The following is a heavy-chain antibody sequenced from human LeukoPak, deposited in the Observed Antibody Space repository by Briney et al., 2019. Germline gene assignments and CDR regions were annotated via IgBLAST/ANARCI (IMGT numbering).Heavy chain of an antibody. V-gene: IGHV4-61*02. CDR1: SGSISSGSYY. D-gene: IGHD3-3*01. CDR3: ARDPMYYDFLAYMDV. CDR2: IYTSGST. J-gene: IGHJ6*03. Sequence: SETLSLTCTVPSGSISSGSYYWSWIRQPAGKGLEWIGRIYTSGSTNYNPSLKSRVTISVDTSKNQFSLKLSSVTAADTAVYYCARDPMYYDFLAYMDVWGKGTTVTVSS.